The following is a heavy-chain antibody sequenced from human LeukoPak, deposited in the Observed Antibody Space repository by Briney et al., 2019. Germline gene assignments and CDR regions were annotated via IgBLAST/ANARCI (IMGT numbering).Heavy chain of an antibody. CDR2: ISYDGSNK. D-gene: IGHD3-3*01. CDR1: GFTFSSYG. V-gene: IGHV3-30*18. J-gene: IGHJ5*02. CDR3: AKDNRNDFEQNWFDP. Sequence: GGSLRLSCAASGFTFSSYGMHWARQAPGKGLEWVAVISYDGSNKYYADSVKGRFTISRDNSKNTLYLQMNSLRAEDTAVYYCAKDNRNDFEQNWFDPWGQGTLVTVSS.